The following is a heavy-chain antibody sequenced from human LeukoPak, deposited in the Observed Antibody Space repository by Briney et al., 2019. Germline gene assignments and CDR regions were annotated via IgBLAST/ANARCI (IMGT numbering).Heavy chain of an antibody. CDR1: GFTFSSYA. V-gene: IGHV3-30-3*01. CDR3: AGDPYSSARERAYFDY. J-gene: IGHJ4*02. D-gene: IGHD6-19*01. Sequence: GGSLRLSCAASGFTFSSYAMHWVRQAPGKGLEWVAVISYDGSNKYHADSVKGRFTISRDNSKNTLYLQMNSLRPEDTAVYYCAGDPYSSARERAYFDYWGQGTLVTVSS. CDR2: ISYDGSNK.